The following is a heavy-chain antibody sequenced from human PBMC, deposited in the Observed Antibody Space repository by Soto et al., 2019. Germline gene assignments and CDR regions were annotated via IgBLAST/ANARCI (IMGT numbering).Heavy chain of an antibody. CDR1: GGSISSDGSY. CDR3: ARGLAAAGLFGFGP. CDR2: LFYSGST. D-gene: IGHD6-13*01. Sequence: SETLSLTCTVSGGSISSDGSYWSWILQHPGKGLEWIGCLFYSGSTYYNPPLKSRVTISVDTSKNQFSLKLSSVTAADTAVYYCARGLAAAGLFGFGPWGQGTLVTVSS. V-gene: IGHV4-31*03. J-gene: IGHJ5*02.